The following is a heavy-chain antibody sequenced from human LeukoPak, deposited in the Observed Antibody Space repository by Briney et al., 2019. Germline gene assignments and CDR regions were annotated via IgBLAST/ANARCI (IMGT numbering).Heavy chain of an antibody. CDR1: GFTFSTYW. J-gene: IGHJ4*02. V-gene: IGHV3-74*01. Sequence: GGSLRLSCAASGFTFSTYWMHWVRQVPGKGLLWVSRINSDGTTTNYADAVKGRFTISRDNAKNTLYLEMHSLSAEDTAVYYCARGQSVGWEIGVCDFWGQGSLVTVAS. D-gene: IGHD1-26*01. CDR3: ARGQSVGWEIGVCDF. CDR2: INSDGTTT.